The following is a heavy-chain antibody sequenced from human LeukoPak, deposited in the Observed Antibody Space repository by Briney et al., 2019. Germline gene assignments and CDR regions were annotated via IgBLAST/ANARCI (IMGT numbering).Heavy chain of an antibody. D-gene: IGHD2-2*02. Sequence: ASVKVSCKASGYTFTSYAMHWVRQAPGQRLEWMGWINAGNGNTKYSQKFQGRVTITRDTSASTAYMELSGLRSEDTAVYYCTRSDIVVVPAAIPFDYWGQGTLVTVSS. J-gene: IGHJ4*02. CDR1: GYTFTSYA. V-gene: IGHV1-3*01. CDR2: INAGNGNT. CDR3: TRSDIVVVPAAIPFDY.